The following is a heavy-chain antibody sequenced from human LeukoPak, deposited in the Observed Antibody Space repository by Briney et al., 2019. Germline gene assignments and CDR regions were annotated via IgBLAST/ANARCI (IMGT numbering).Heavy chain of an antibody. CDR1: GGSISSGSYY. CDR2: IYTSGST. CDR3: ARTGMSDTAMGGRWFDP. Sequence: SETLSLTCTVSGGSISSGSYYWSWIRQPAGKELEWIGRIYTSGSTNYNPSLKSRVTISVDTSKNQFSLKLSSVTAADTAVYYCARTGMSDTAMGGRWFDPWGQGTLVTVSS. V-gene: IGHV4-61*02. D-gene: IGHD5-18*01. J-gene: IGHJ5*02.